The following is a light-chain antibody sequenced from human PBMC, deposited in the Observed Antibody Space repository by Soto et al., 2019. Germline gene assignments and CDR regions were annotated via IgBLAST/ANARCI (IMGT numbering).Light chain of an antibody. CDR3: QQSHSFPRT. CDR2: ATS. Sequence: DIQMTQSPSSLSVSVGDSVTITCRASQSISSYLNWYKQKPGKAPNLLIYATSGLQSGVPSRFSGSGSGANFTLTISSLQPEDFATYYCQQSHSFPRTFGQGTKVDIK. CDR1: QSISSY. J-gene: IGKJ1*01. V-gene: IGKV1-39*01.